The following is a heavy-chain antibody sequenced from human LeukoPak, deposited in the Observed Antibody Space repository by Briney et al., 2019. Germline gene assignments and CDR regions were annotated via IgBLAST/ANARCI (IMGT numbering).Heavy chain of an antibody. CDR1: GFTFSSYS. CDR2: ISSSSSYI. CDR3: AKDRKGITMVRGVIED. D-gene: IGHD3-10*01. J-gene: IGHJ4*02. V-gene: IGHV3-21*04. Sequence: GGSLRLSCAASGFTFSSYSMNWVRQAPGKGLEWVSSISSSSSYIYYADSVKGRFTISRDNAKNSLYLQMNSLRAEDTAVYYSAKDRKGITMVRGVIEDWGQGTLVTVSS.